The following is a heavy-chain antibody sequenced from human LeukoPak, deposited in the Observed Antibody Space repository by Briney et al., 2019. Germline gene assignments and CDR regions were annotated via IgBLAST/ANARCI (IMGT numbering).Heavy chain of an antibody. Sequence: PGGSLRLSCAASGFTFSTYWMCWVRQAPGKGLEWVSTISVGAEYIFYADSVKGRFTISRDDSNNALYLQMHSLRAEDTALYYCASGPPFLKYFEYWGQGTLVTVSS. CDR2: ISVGAEYI. V-gene: IGHV3-23*01. J-gene: IGHJ4*02. CDR1: GFTFSTYW. D-gene: IGHD3-3*01. CDR3: ASGPPFLKYFEY.